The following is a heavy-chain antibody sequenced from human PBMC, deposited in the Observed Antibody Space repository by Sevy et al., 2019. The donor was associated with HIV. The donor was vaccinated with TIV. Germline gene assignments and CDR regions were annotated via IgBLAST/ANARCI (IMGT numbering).Heavy chain of an antibody. CDR2: IYYRGST. Sequence: SETLSLTCTVSGGSISSSSYYWGWIRQPPGKGLEWIGSIYYRGSTYYNPSLKSQVTISVDTSKNQFSLKLSSVTAADTAVYYCARSDVTMVRGVITENWFDPWGQGTLVTVSS. D-gene: IGHD3-10*01. V-gene: IGHV4-39*01. J-gene: IGHJ5*02. CDR3: ARSDVTMVRGVITENWFDP. CDR1: GGSISSSSYY.